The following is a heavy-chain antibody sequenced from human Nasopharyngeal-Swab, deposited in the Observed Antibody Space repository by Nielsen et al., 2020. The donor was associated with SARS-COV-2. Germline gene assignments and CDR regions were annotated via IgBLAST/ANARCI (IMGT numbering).Heavy chain of an antibody. CDR1: GGSISSSNW. J-gene: IGHJ2*01. CDR2: IYHSGST. Sequence: SETLSLTCAVSGGSISSSNWWSWVRQPPGKGLEWIGEIYHSGSTYYNPSLKSRVTISVDTSKNQFSLKLSSVTAADTAVYYCARIAAPPWYFDLWGRGTLVTVSS. D-gene: IGHD6-6*01. V-gene: IGHV4-4*02. CDR3: ARIAAPPWYFDL.